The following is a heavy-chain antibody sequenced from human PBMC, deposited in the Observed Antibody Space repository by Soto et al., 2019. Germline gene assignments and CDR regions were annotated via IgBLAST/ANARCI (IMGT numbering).Heavy chain of an antibody. J-gene: IGHJ6*02. CDR1: GGSISSSSYC. Sequence: SETLSLTCTVSGGSISSSSYCWGWLRQTPGKGREWIGRIYYSGSTSCGPSLKSRVTISVDTSKNQFSLKLRSVTAADTAVYYCRVVCSSTSCYNNYYYGMDVWGQGTTVTVSS. V-gene: IGHV4-39*01. CDR2: IYYSGST. CDR3: RVVCSSTSCYNNYYYGMDV. D-gene: IGHD2-2*02.